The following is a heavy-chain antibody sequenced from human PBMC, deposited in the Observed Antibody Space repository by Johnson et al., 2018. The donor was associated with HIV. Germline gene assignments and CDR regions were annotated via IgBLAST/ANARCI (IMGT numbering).Heavy chain of an antibody. CDR1: GFTLSSYW. J-gene: IGHJ3*02. V-gene: IGHV3-7*01. D-gene: IGHD6-19*01. Sequence: VPLVESGGGLIQPGGSLRLSCAASGFTLSSYWMNWVRQAPGKGLEWVANIRQDGSERYYADSVKGRFTISRDNSKNTLYLQMNSLRAEDTAVYYCARVQWLILDAFDIWGQGTMVTVSS. CDR2: IRQDGSER. CDR3: ARVQWLILDAFDI.